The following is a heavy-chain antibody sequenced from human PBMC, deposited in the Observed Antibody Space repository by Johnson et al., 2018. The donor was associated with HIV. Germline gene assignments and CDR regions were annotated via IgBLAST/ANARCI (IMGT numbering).Heavy chain of an antibody. CDR1: GVIFSDYY. CDR2: ISYDGSNK. D-gene: IGHD3-3*01. J-gene: IGHJ3*02. V-gene: IGHV3-30*03. CDR3: ARGRGLQFLEWPTGLWSAFDI. Sequence: MQLVESGGGLVKPGGSLRLSCAVSGVIFSDYYMSWIRQAPGKGLEWVAVISYDGSNKYYADSVKGRFTISRDNSKNTLYLQMNSLRAEDTAVYYCARGRGLQFLEWPTGLWSAFDIWGQGTMVTVSS.